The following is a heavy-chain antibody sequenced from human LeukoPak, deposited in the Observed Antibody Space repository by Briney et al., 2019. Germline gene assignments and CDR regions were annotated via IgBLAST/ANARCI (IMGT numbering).Heavy chain of an antibody. Sequence: SETLSLTCAVYGGSFSGYYWSWIRQPPGKGLEWIGEINHSGSTNYNPSLKSRVTISVDTSKNQFSLKLSSVTAADTAVYYCANHLACGSTSRPPFDYWGQGTLVTVSS. CDR2: INHSGST. CDR1: GGSFSGYY. J-gene: IGHJ4*02. CDR3: ANHLACGSTSRPPFDY. D-gene: IGHD2-2*01. V-gene: IGHV4-34*01.